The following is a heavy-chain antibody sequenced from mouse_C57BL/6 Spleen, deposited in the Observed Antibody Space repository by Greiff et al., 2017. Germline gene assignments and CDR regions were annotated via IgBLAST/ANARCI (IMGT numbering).Heavy chain of an antibody. Sequence: VQLQQSGPELVKPGASVKMSCKASGYTFTDYNMHWVKQSHGKSLEWIGYINPNNGGTSYNQKFKGKATLTVNKSSSTAYMELRSLTSEDSAVYYCAKPPYYDGSSYGLDYWGQGTTLTVSS. V-gene: IGHV1-22*01. CDR3: AKPPYYDGSSYGLDY. D-gene: IGHD1-1*01. CDR1: GYTFTDYN. CDR2: INPNNGGT. J-gene: IGHJ2*01.